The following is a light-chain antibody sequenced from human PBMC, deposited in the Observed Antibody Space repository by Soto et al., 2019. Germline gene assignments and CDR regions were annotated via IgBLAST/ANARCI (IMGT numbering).Light chain of an antibody. CDR3: QQRSSGF. CDR1: QGVSSY. CDR2: DAS. V-gene: IGKV3D-11*01. Sequence: EIVLTQSPATLSLSPGERATLSCRASQGVSSYLAWYQQKPGQAPRLLIYDASNRATGIPARFSGSGPGTDFTLTISSLEPEDFAVYYCQQRSSGFFGPGTKVDIK. J-gene: IGKJ3*01.